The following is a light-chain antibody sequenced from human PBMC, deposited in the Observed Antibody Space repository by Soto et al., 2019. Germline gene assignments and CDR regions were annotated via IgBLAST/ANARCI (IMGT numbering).Light chain of an antibody. Sequence: EIILTQSPASLSVSPGERATLSCRASQSVNNNLAWYQQKPGQAPRLLIYGAYTSATGIPGRFRGGGSGTEFTLTITSLQSEDFAVYFCQQYNNLPPYTFGQGTKLEIK. J-gene: IGKJ2*01. V-gene: IGKV3-15*01. CDR1: QSVNNN. CDR3: QQYNNLPPYT. CDR2: GAY.